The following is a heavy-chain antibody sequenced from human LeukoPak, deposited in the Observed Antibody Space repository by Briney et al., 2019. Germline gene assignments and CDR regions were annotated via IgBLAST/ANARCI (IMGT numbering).Heavy chain of an antibody. Sequence: GGSLRLSCAASGFTVSSNYMSWVRQAPGKGLEWVSVIYSGGSTYYADSVKGRFTISRDNSKNTLYLQMNSLRAEDTAVYYCAKGTGSGSYYPYYFDYWGQGTLVTVSS. D-gene: IGHD3-10*01. CDR2: IYSGGST. J-gene: IGHJ4*02. CDR1: GFTVSSNY. CDR3: AKGTGSGSYYPYYFDY. V-gene: IGHV3-53*01.